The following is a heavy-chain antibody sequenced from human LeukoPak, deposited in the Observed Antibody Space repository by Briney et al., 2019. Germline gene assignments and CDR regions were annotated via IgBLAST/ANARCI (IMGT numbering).Heavy chain of an antibody. J-gene: IGHJ4*02. D-gene: IGHD1-26*01. V-gene: IGHV3-23*01. CDR3: AKDSLRKSIVGTTTRGVNDY. CDR1: GFTFSSHG. CDR2: ISGSGGST. Sequence: PGGSLRLSCAASGFTFSSHGMSWVRQAPGKGLEWVSAISGSGGSTYYADSVKGRFTISRDNSKNTLYLQMNSLRAEDTAVYYCAKDSLRKSIVGTTTRGVNDYWGQGTLVTVSS.